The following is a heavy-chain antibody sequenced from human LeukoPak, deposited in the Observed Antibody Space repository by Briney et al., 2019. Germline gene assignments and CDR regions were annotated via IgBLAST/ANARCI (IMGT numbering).Heavy chain of an antibody. CDR2: IIPILGIA. CDR1: GGTFSSYA. Sequence: SVKVSCKASGGTFSSYAISWVRQAPGQGLEWMGRIIPILGIANYAQKFQGRVTITADKSTSTAYMELSSLRSEDTAVYYCARDYYDSSGYYRYWGQGTLVTVSS. V-gene: IGHV1-69*04. CDR3: ARDYYDSSGYYRY. J-gene: IGHJ4*02. D-gene: IGHD3-22*01.